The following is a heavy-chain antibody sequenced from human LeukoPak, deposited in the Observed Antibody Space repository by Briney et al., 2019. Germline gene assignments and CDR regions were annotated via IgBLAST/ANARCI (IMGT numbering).Heavy chain of an antibody. Sequence: GGSLRLSCAASGFTFSTYWMHWVRQAPGKGLMWVSRINSDGSSTNYADSVKGRFTISRDNAKNTLYLQMNSLRAEDTAMYYCARWGYSNSPFDLWGRGTLVTVSS. CDR1: GFTFSTYW. V-gene: IGHV3-74*01. CDR2: INSDGSST. J-gene: IGHJ2*01. CDR3: ARWGYSNSPFDL. D-gene: IGHD6-13*01.